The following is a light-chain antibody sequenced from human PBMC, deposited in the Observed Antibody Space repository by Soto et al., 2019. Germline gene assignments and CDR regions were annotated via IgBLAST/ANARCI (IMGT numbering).Light chain of an antibody. CDR1: QTINNY. J-gene: IGKJ2*01. Sequence: DIQMTQSPSSLSASLGDRVTITCRASQTINNYLNWYQQRPGEAPKLLIYSASNLQTGVPPRFSGSGSGTHFTLTISSLQPEDFATYYCQQSSSTPHTFGQGTIVEIK. CDR3: QQSSSTPHT. V-gene: IGKV1-39*01. CDR2: SAS.